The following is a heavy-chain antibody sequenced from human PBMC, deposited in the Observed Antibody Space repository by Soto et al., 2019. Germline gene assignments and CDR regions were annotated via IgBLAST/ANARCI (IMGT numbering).Heavy chain of an antibody. CDR2: ISSGSSYI. Sequence: PRLSCAASGFIFTGYNMNWVRQAPGKGLEWVSSISSGSSYIYYADSVKGRFTISRDNAKNSLYLQMNTLRAEDTALYYCARRRAAAGTLTFDYWGQGTRVTVSS. CDR1: GFIFTGYN. D-gene: IGHD6-13*01. J-gene: IGHJ4*02. V-gene: IGHV3-21*01. CDR3: ARRRAAAGTLTFDY.